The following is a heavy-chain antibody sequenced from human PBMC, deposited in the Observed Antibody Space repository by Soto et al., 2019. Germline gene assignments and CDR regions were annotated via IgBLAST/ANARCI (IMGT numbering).Heavy chain of an antibody. Sequence: GGSLRLSCAASGFTLSSYGMSWVRQAPGKGLEWVSVISGSGDNTYYAGSVKGRFTISRDTSKNTLYLQMNSLSPGDAAVYYCAKTTAASGYAPLDSWGQGTLVTVSS. CDR3: AKTTAASGYAPLDS. V-gene: IGHV3-23*01. CDR1: GFTLSSYG. J-gene: IGHJ4*02. CDR2: ISGSGDNT. D-gene: IGHD2-2*01.